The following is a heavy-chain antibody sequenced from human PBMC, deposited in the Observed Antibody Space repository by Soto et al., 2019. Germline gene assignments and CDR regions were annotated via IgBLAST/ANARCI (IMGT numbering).Heavy chain of an antibody. D-gene: IGHD3-3*01. V-gene: IGHV3-23*01. J-gene: IGHJ6*02. CDR2: ISGSGGST. Sequence: REALLVSCAASGFTFRSYAMIWVGQAPRKGMDWASAISGSGGSTYYADSVKGRFTISRDNSKNTLYLQMNSLRAEDTAVYYCAKATGTIFGVVISYYYYGMDVWGQGTTVTVSS. CDR1: GFTFRSYA. CDR3: AKATGTIFGVVISYYYYGMDV.